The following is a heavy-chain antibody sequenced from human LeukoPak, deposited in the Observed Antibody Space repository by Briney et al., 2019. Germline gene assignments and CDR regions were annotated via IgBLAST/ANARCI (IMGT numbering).Heavy chain of an antibody. Sequence: PGGSLRLSCETSGFTFSRYWMSWVRQAPGKGLEWVANIKQDESEKNYVGSVKGRFTISRDNAKNSLYLQMNSLRAEDTALYYCAKDMSEMATAPGYWGQGTLVTVSS. D-gene: IGHD5-24*01. CDR2: IKQDESEK. CDR1: GFTFSRYW. CDR3: AKDMSEMATAPGY. V-gene: IGHV3-7*03. J-gene: IGHJ4*02.